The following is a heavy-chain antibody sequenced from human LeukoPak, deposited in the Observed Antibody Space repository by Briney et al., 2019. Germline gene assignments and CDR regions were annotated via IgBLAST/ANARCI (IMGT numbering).Heavy chain of an antibody. V-gene: IGHV1-69*04. CDR1: GGTFSSYG. Sequence: SVKVSCKASGGTFSSYGISWVRQAPGQGLEWMGRIIPILGIANYAQKFQGRVAITADKSTSTAYMELSSLRSEDTAVYYCARDPSPAPKILPHFDYWGQGTLVTVSS. J-gene: IGHJ4*02. D-gene: IGHD2-2*01. CDR3: ARDPSPAPKILPHFDY. CDR2: IIPILGIA.